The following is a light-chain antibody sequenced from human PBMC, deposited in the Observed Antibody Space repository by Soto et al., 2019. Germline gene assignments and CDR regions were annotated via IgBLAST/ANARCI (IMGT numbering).Light chain of an antibody. V-gene: IGKV4-1*01. Sequence: DIVMTQSPDSLAVSLGERATINCKSSQSVLYSSSNKNYVAWYQQKPGQLPNLLIYWASTRESGVPDRFSGRGSGTDFTLTISSLQAEDVAVYYCQQYYTTPLTFGQGTKLEIK. CDR1: QSVLYSSSNKNY. CDR3: QQYYTTPLT. CDR2: WAS. J-gene: IGKJ2*01.